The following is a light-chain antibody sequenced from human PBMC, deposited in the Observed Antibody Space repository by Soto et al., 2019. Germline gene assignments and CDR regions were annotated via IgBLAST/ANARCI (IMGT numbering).Light chain of an antibody. CDR1: SSNIGYSY. V-gene: IGLV1-47*01. CDR3: AAWDDGLRGVI. Sequence: QSVVTQPPSASGTPGQRVTISCSGGSSNIGYSYVYWYQQVPGTAPKLLIQRNNQRPSAVPVRFSGSKSGTSASLAISGLRSEDEADYFCAAWDDGLRGVIFGGGTKLTVL. J-gene: IGLJ2*01. CDR2: RNN.